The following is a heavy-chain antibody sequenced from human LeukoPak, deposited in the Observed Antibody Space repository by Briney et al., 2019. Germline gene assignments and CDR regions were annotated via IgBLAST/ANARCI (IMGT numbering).Heavy chain of an antibody. V-gene: IGHV1-2*02. CDR1: VYTFTGYY. CDR3: AAIFGVVPSGAFDI. CDR2: INPNSGGT. D-gene: IGHD3-3*01. J-gene: IGHJ3*02. Sequence: GASVKVSCKASVYTFTGYYMHWVRQAPGQGLEWMGWINPNSGGTNYAQKFQGRVTMTRDTSISTAYMELSRLRSDDTAVYYCAAIFGVVPSGAFDIWGQGTMVRLF.